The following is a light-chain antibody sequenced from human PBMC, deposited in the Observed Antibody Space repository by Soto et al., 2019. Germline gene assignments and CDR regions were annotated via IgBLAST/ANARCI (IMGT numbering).Light chain of an antibody. Sequence: QSALTQPASVSGSPGQSITISCTGTSSDVGGYNYVSWYQQHPGKAPKLMIYDVSNRPSGVSNRFSGSKSGNTASLTISGLQAEDEADYYGSSYTSSSTLGGGHVVFGGGTKVTVL. J-gene: IGLJ2*01. CDR2: DVS. CDR1: SSDVGGYNY. V-gene: IGLV2-14*01. CDR3: SSYTSSSTLGGGHVV.